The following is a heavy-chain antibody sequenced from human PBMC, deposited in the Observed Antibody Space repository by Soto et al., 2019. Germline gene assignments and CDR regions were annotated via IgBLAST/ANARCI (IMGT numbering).Heavy chain of an antibody. CDR2: IYYSGST. J-gene: IGHJ6*03. V-gene: IGHV4-59*08. D-gene: IGHD2-2*01. Sequence: SETLSLTCTVSGGSISSYYWSWIRQPPGKGLEWIGYIYYSGSTNYNPSLKSRVTISVDTSKNQFSLKLSSVTAADTAVYYCARLKAGYQLLKKGHYMDVWGKGTKVTVSS. CDR3: ARLKAGYQLLKKGHYMDV. CDR1: GGSISSYY.